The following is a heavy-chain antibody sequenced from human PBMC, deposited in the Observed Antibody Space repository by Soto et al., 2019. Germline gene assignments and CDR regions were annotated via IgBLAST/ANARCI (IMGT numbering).Heavy chain of an antibody. CDR1: GGIFSTYA. Sequence: QVQLMQSGAEEKKPGSSVKVSCKASGGIFSTYAISWLRQAPGQGLEWMGGIIPIFGTPNYAQRFQGRVTITADESTSTAYMELSRLRSEDTAVYYCARDRDDYGSGNYYNRIDFWGQGTLVTVSS. CDR3: ARDRDDYGSGNYYNRIDF. D-gene: IGHD3-10*01. V-gene: IGHV1-69*01. CDR2: IIPIFGTP. J-gene: IGHJ1*01.